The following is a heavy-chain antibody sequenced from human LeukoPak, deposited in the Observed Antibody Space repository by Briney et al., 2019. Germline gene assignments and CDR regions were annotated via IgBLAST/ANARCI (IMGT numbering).Heavy chain of an antibody. CDR1: GYTLTELS. CDR3: ATGKGGSGSYSGFDY. Sequence: ASVKVSCKVSGYTLTELSMHWVRQAPGKGLEWMGGFDPEDGEKIYAQKFQGRVTMTEDTSTDTAYMELSSLRSEDTAVYYCATGKGGSGSYSGFDYWGQGTLVSVSS. CDR2: FDPEDGEK. V-gene: IGHV1-24*01. D-gene: IGHD3-10*01. J-gene: IGHJ4*02.